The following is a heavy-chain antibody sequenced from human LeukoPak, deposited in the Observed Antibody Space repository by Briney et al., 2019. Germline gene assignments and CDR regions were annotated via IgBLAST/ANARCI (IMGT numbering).Heavy chain of an antibody. CDR2: ISYSGST. CDR3: ARDHGSGWTWAYDY. J-gene: IGHJ4*02. Sequence: SETLSLTCTVSGVSISSYYWSWIRQPPGKGLDWIGYISYSGSTNYNPSLKSRVTISVDTSKNQFSLKLSSVTAADTAVYYCARDHGSGWTWAYDYWGQGTLVTVSS. CDR1: GVSISSYY. D-gene: IGHD6-19*01. V-gene: IGHV4-59*01.